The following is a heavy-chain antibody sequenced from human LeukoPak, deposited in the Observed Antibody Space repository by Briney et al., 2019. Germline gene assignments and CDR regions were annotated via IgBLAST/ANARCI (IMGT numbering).Heavy chain of an antibody. D-gene: IGHD3-10*01. CDR2: IYTSGST. J-gene: IGHJ4*02. CDR1: GGSISGYY. V-gene: IGHV4-4*07. CDR3: ASEVRGVLTYFDY. Sequence: SETLSLTCTVSGGSISGYYWSWIRQPAGKGLEWIGRIYTSGSTNYNPSLKSRVTMSVDTSKNQFSLKLSSVTAADAAVYYCASEVRGVLTYFDYWGQGTLVTVSS.